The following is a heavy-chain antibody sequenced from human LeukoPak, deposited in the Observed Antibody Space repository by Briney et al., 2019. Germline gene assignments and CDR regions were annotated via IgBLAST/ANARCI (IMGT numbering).Heavy chain of an antibody. D-gene: IGHD2-8*01. Sequence: SETLSLTCSVSGASINNYYWTWIRQPLGEGPEWIGYVYHTGASGYHPSLKSRVAMSLDTSKNQVSLNLRSVTAADTAVYFCTRVVNGGHFDYWGQGTLVTVSS. CDR1: GASINNYY. V-gene: IGHV4-59*01. CDR3: TRVVNGGHFDY. CDR2: VYHTGAS. J-gene: IGHJ4*02.